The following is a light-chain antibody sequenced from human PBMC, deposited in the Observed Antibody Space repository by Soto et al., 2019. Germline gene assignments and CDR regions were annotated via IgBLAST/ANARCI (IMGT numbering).Light chain of an antibody. CDR2: GAS. J-gene: IGKJ4*01. CDR1: QSVGSN. V-gene: IGKV3-15*01. CDR3: LQYNNWPWELT. Sequence: EIVMTQSPATLSVSPGERATRSCRASQSVGSNLAWYLQKPGQAPRLLIFGASSRAPGIPARFSGSGSGTEFTLTISSPQSDGFAVYYRLQYNNWPWELTFGGGTKVEI.